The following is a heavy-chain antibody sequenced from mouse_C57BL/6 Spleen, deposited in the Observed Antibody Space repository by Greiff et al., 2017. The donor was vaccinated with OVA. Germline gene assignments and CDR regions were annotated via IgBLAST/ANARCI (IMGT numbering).Heavy chain of an antibody. V-gene: IGHV1-64*01. D-gene: IGHD1-1*01. CDR2: IHPNSGST. CDR1: GYTFTSYW. Sequence: QVQLQQPGAELVKPGASVKLSCKASGYTFTSYWMHWVKQRPGQGLEWIGMIHPNSGSTNYNEKFKSKATLTVDKSSSTAYMQLSSLTSEDSAVYYCALYYGSSSFAYWGQGTLVTVSA. J-gene: IGHJ3*01. CDR3: ALYYGSSSFAY.